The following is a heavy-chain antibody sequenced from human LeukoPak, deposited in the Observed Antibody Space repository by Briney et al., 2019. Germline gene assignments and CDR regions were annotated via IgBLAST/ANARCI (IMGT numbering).Heavy chain of an antibody. J-gene: IGHJ6*03. D-gene: IGHD3-16*01. V-gene: IGHV3-23*01. CDR2: ISGSGHYT. Sequence: GGSLRLSCEVSGFTFGNYAMSWVRQAPGKGLEWISGISGSGHYTYTADSLKGRFTISRDNSKNTLYLQMNSLRAEDTALYYCAKDGSWGDYYFYFYIDAWGKGTTVTVSS. CDR1: GFTFGNYA. CDR3: AKDGSWGDYYFYFYIDA.